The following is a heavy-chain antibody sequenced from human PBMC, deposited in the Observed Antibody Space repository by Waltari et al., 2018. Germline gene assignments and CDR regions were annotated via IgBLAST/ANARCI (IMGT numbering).Heavy chain of an antibody. Sequence: QLQLQESGSGLVKPSQTLSLTCAVSGGSISSGGYSWSWIRQPPGKGLEWIGYIYHSGSTYYNPALKSRVTISVDRSKNQFSLKLSSVTAADTAVYYCARDSSSWYGAFDIWGQGTMVTVSS. CDR2: IYHSGST. CDR3: ARDSSSWYGAFDI. V-gene: IGHV4-30-2*01. CDR1: GGSISSGGYS. J-gene: IGHJ3*02. D-gene: IGHD6-13*01.